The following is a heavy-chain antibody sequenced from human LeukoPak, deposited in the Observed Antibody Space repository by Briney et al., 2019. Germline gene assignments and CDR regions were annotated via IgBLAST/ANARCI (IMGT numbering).Heavy chain of an antibody. V-gene: IGHV3-64*01. Sequence: GGSLRLSCAASGFTFSSYAMHWVRQAPGKGLEYVSAISRNGGSTYYANSVKGRFTISRDNSKNTLYLQMNSLRAEDTAVYYCAKARDFWSGYYIGEFDYWGQGTLVTVSS. D-gene: IGHD3-3*01. J-gene: IGHJ4*02. CDR2: ISRNGGST. CDR1: GFTFSSYA. CDR3: AKARDFWSGYYIGEFDY.